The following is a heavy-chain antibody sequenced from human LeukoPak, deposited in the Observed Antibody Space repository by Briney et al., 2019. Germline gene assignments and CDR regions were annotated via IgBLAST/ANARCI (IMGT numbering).Heavy chain of an antibody. V-gene: IGHV3-23*01. CDR2: ISGSGGST. J-gene: IGHJ4*02. CDR1: GFTFSSYA. Sequence: GGSLRLSCAASGFTFSSYAMSWVRQAPGKGLEWVSAISGSGGSTYYADSVKGRFTFSRDNSKSTLYLQMNSLRAEDTAVYYCANVDTAMVPYYWGQGTLVTVSS. D-gene: IGHD5-18*01. CDR3: ANVDTAMVPYY.